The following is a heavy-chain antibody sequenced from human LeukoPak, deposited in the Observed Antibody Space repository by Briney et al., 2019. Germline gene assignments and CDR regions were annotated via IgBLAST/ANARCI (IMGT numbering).Heavy chain of an antibody. CDR2: IYYSGST. J-gene: IGHJ4*02. D-gene: IGHD3-22*01. V-gene: IGHV4-31*03. CDR1: GGSISSGGYY. Sequence: SQTLSLTFPFSGGSISSGGYYWSWIRPHPGKGLEWIGYIYYSGSTYYNPSLKSRVTISVDTSKNQFSLKLSSVTAADTAVYYCARAPSGRYYDSSGYWVYWGQGTLVTVSS. CDR3: ARAPSGRYYDSSGYWVY.